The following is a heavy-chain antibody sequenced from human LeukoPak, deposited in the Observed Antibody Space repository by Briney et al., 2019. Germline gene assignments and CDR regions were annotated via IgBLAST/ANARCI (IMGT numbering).Heavy chain of an antibody. CDR1: GFTFSDYY. D-gene: IGHD2-15*01. CDR3: ARGRYCSGGRCYSDFDY. V-gene: IGHV3-11*06. Sequence: GGSLRLSCAASGFTFSDYYMSWIRQAPGKGLEWASYISSASSYTNYADSVKGRFTISRDNAKNSLYLQMNSLRGEDTAVYYCARGRYCSGGRCYSDFDYWGQGTLVTVFS. J-gene: IGHJ4*02. CDR2: ISSASSYT.